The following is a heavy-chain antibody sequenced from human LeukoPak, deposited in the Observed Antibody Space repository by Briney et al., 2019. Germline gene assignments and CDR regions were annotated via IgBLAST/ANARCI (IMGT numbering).Heavy chain of an antibody. V-gene: IGHV3-23*01. J-gene: IGHJ4*02. Sequence: GGSLRLSCEASGFTQNAMGWVRQAPGKGLEWVASISRSGGNSHYADSVKGRFTISRDNAKNSLYLQMNSLRAEDTAVYYCARDQRNPYGDWSFDYWGQGTLVTVSS. CDR1: GFTQNA. D-gene: IGHD2-21*02. CDR3: ARDQRNPYGDWSFDY. CDR2: ISRSGGNS.